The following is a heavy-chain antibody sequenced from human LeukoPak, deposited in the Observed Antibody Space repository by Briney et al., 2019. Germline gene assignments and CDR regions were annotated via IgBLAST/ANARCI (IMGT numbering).Heavy chain of an antibody. CDR1: GGSIRSYY. D-gene: IGHD4-11*01. V-gene: IGHV4-4*07. CDR2: IYTSGST. CDR3: ARLPHTVTSYYYYGMDV. Sequence: SETLSLTCTVSGGSIRSYYWSWIRQTAGKGLEWIGRIYTSGSTNYNPSLKSRVTISVDTSKNQFSLKLSSVTAADTAVYYCARLPHTVTSYYYYGMDVWGQGTTVTVSS. J-gene: IGHJ6*02.